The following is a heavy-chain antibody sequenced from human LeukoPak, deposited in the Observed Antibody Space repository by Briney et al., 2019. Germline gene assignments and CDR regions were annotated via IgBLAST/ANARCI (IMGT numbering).Heavy chain of an antibody. Sequence: GGSLRLSCAASGFTFNSYVMHWVRQAPGKGPEWVAVIEYDENRKYYEDSEKGRFTISRDNSKNMLYLQINSLTTEDTAVYYCARGYGENSDYHLKYWGQGTLVTVSS. V-gene: IGHV3-30*03. CDR3: ARGYGENSDYHLKY. CDR1: GFTFNSYV. D-gene: IGHD4-11*01. CDR2: IEYDENRK. J-gene: IGHJ4*02.